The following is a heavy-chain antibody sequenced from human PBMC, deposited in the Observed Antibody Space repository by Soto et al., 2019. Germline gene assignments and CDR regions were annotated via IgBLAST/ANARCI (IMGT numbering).Heavy chain of an antibody. CDR2: ISYDGSNK. CDR1: GFTFSSYG. D-gene: IGHD3-22*01. Sequence: VQLVESGGGVVQPGRSLRLSCAASGFTFSSYGMHWVRQAPGKGLEWVAVISYDGSNKYYADSVKGRFTISRDNSKNTLYLQMNSLRAEDTAVYYCAKVDSDDAFDIWGQGTMVTVSS. J-gene: IGHJ3*02. CDR3: AKVDSDDAFDI. V-gene: IGHV3-30*18.